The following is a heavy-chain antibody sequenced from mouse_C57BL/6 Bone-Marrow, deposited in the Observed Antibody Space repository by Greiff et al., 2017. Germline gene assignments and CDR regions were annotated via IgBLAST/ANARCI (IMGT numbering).Heavy chain of an antibody. CDR3: ASKTTTVLDYYAMDY. J-gene: IGHJ4*01. Sequence: VQLQQSGAELARPGASVKLSCKASGYTFTSYGISWVKQRTGQGLGWIGEIYPRSGNTSYNEKFKGKATLTADKSSSTAYMQVRSRTSEDAAVYFCASKTTTVLDYYAMDYWGQGTPVTVSS. V-gene: IGHV1-81*01. CDR1: GYTFTSYG. D-gene: IGHD1-1*01. CDR2: IYPRSGNT.